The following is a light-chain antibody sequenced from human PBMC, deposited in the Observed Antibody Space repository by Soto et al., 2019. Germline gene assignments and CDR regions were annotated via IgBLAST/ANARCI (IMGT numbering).Light chain of an antibody. J-gene: IGKJ4*01. V-gene: IGKV1-39*01. CDR3: QQSHSATT. CDR2: TAS. Sequence: DIQMTQSPSSLSASVGDRITITCRASQSISNYLNWYQQKPGKAPKLLIYTASTLQSGVPSRFSGSGSGTDFTLTISSLQPEDFATYYCQQSHSATTFGGGTKVEIK. CDR1: QSISNY.